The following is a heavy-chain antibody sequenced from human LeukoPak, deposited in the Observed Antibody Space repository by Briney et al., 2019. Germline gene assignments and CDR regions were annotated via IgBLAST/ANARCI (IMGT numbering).Heavy chain of an antibody. CDR3: ARDQNYFDTTTYYGMDY. D-gene: IGHD3-22*01. V-gene: IGHV1-2*02. CDR2: INPNSGAT. J-gene: IGHJ4*02. Sequence: GASVKVSCKASGYSFTGYYIHWVRQAPGQGLEWMGWINPNSGATNYAQKFQARVTVTRDTSISTAYMELSRLGSDGTAVYFCARDQNYFDTTTYYGMDYWGQGTLVTVSS. CDR1: GYSFTGYY.